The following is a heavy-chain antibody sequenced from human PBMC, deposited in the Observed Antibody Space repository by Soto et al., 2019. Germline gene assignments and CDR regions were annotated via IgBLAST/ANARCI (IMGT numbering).Heavy chain of an antibody. J-gene: IGHJ6*02. V-gene: IGHV1-69*13. D-gene: IGHD3-3*01. CDR3: VRVERFLEWFPDYYYYYGMDV. CDR1: GGTFSSYA. Sequence: ASVKVSCKASGGTFSSYAISWVRQAPGQGLEWMGGIIPIFGTANYAQKFQGRVTITADESTSTAYMELSSLRSEDTAVYYCVRVERFLEWFPDYYYYYGMDVWGQGTTVTVSS. CDR2: IIPIFGTA.